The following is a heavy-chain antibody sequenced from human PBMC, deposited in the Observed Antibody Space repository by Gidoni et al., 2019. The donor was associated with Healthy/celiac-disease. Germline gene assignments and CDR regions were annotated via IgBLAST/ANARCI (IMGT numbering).Heavy chain of an antibody. J-gene: IGHJ4*02. CDR2: ISYDGSNT. Sequence: QVQLVASGGGVVQPGRSLRLSCAAAGLTSSSYAMHWVRQATGKWLEWLAVISYDGSNTYYADSGKGRFTISRDNSKNTLYLQMNSLRAEDTAVYYCARARENSNHFDYWGQGTLVTVSS. V-gene: IGHV3-30-3*01. CDR3: ARARENSNHFDY. CDR1: GLTSSSYA. D-gene: IGHD6-13*01.